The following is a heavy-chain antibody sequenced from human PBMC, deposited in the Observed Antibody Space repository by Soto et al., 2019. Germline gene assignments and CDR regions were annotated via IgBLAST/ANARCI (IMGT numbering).Heavy chain of an antibody. J-gene: IGHJ4*02. CDR3: AKGLAWLVLYGFDY. D-gene: IGHD6-19*01. V-gene: IGHV3-23*01. CDR1: GFTFSSYA. CDR2: ISGSGGST. Sequence: EVQLLESGGGLVQPGGSLRLSCAATGFTFSSYAMSWVRQAPGKGLEWVSVISGSGGSTYYADSVKGRFTISRDNSKNTLYLQMNSLRAEDTAVYYCAKGLAWLVLYGFDYWGQGTLVTVSS.